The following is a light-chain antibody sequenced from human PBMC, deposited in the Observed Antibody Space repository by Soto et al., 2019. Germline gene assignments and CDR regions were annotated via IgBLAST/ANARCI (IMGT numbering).Light chain of an antibody. Sequence: DIQMTQSPSSLSASVGDRVTITCRASQSISSYLNWYQQKPGKAPKLLIYAASSLQSGVPSRFSGSGSGTDFTLTISSLQPEDFATYYCKQRSTFGQGTKLEIK. CDR2: AAS. CDR1: QSISSY. V-gene: IGKV1-39*01. CDR3: KQRST. J-gene: IGKJ2*01.